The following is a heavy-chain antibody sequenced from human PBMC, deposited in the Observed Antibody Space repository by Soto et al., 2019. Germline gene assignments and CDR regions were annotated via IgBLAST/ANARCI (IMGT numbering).Heavy chain of an antibody. Sequence: EVQLLESGGGLVQPGGSLRLACAASGFTFSSYAMSWVRQAPGKGLEWVSAISGSGGSTYYADSVKGRFTISRDNSKNTLYLQMNSLRAEDTAVYYCAKDSLKNVYGDSLDYWGQGTLVTVSS. CDR3: AKDSLKNVYGDSLDY. J-gene: IGHJ4*02. V-gene: IGHV3-23*01. CDR2: ISGSGGST. D-gene: IGHD4-17*01. CDR1: GFTFSSYA.